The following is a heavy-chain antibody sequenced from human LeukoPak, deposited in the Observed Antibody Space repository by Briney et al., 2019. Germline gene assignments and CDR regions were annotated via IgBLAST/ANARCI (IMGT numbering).Heavy chain of an antibody. Sequence: GASVKVSCKASGYTFTGYYIHWVRQAPGQGLEWMGWINPNSGGTNSAQKFQGRVTMTRDTSISTAYMELSRLRSDDTAVYYRARESLSSGSYGYWGQGTLVTVSS. CDR1: GYTFTGYY. V-gene: IGHV1-2*02. J-gene: IGHJ4*02. D-gene: IGHD3-10*01. CDR2: INPNSGGT. CDR3: ARESLSSGSYGY.